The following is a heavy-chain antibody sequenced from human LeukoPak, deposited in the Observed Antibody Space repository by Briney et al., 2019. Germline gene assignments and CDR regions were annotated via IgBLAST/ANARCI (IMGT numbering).Heavy chain of an antibody. J-gene: IGHJ4*02. CDR2: IIPIFGTA. CDR1: GGTFSSYA. D-gene: IGHD5-18*01. V-gene: IGHV1-69*05. Sequence: SVKVSCKASGGTFSSYAISWVRQAPGQGLEWMGGIIPIFGTANYARKFQGRVTITTDESTSTAYMELSSLRSEDTAVYYCARARYGYSYKAPLDYWGQGTLVTVSS. CDR3: ARARYGYSYKAPLDY.